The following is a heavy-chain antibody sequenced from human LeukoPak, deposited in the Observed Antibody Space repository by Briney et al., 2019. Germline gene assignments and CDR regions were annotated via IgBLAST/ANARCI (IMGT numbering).Heavy chain of an antibody. J-gene: IGHJ4*02. CDR3: ARYRVITNDYFDY. CDR2: ISNSGNAI. CDR1: GFTFSDYY. V-gene: IGHV3-11*01. Sequence: GGSLRLSCAASGFTFSDYYMSWIRQAPGKGLEWISYISNSGNAIKEADSVKGRFTISRDNAQNSLYLHMKSLRAEDTAVYYCARYRVITNDYFDYWGQGTLVSVSS. D-gene: IGHD2-21*01.